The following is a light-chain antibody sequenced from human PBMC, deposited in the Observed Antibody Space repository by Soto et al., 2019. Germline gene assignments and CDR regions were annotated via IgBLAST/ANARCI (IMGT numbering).Light chain of an antibody. V-gene: IGKV3-15*01. CDR1: QTVNNN. CDR3: QQYNIWLT. CDR2: GAS. Sequence: EIVMTQSPATLSVSPGERATLSCRASQTVNNNLAWYQQKPGQAPRLLIYGASTRATGIPARFSGSGSGTEFTLTISSLQSEDFAVYYCQQYNIWLTFGRGTKVEIK. J-gene: IGKJ4*01.